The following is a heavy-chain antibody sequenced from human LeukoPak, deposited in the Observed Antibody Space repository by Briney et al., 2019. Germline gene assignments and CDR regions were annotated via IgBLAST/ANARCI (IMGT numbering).Heavy chain of an antibody. CDR3: AREGGAARVYYYYYYMDV. D-gene: IGHD6-6*01. CDR2: IYTSGST. V-gene: IGHV4-4*07. Sequence: SETLSLTSTVSGGSISSYYWSWIRQPAGKGLEWIGRIYTSGSTNYNPSLKSRVTMSVDTSKNQFSLKLSSVTAADTAVYYCAREGGAARVYYYYYYMDVWGKGTTVTVSS. CDR1: GGSISSYY. J-gene: IGHJ6*03.